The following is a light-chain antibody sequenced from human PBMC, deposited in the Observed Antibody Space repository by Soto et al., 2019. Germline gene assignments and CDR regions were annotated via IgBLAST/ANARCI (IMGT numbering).Light chain of an antibody. J-gene: IGKJ2*01. CDR2: WAS. Sequence: DIVMTQSPDSLAVSLGERATFNCKSSRSVLYSSNNKNYLAWYQQKPGQPPNLLIYWASTRGSGVPDRFSGSGSGTDFTLTISSLQAEDVAVYYCQQYYSTPQTFGQGTKLEIK. CDR1: RSVLYSSNNKNY. CDR3: QQYYSTPQT. V-gene: IGKV4-1*01.